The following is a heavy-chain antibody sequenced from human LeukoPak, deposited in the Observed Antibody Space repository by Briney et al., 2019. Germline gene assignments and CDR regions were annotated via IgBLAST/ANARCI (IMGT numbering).Heavy chain of an antibody. V-gene: IGHV3-48*01. CDR3: ITDRRLSGYSYGSLYYYYYYMDV. Sequence: GGSLRLSCAASGFTFSSYSMNWVRQAPGKGLEWVSYISSSSSTIYYADSVKGRFTISRDDSKNTLYLQMNSLKTEDTALYYCITDRRLSGYSYGSLYYYYYYMDVWGEGTTVTVSS. D-gene: IGHD5-18*01. J-gene: IGHJ6*03. CDR1: GFTFSSYS. CDR2: ISSSSSTI.